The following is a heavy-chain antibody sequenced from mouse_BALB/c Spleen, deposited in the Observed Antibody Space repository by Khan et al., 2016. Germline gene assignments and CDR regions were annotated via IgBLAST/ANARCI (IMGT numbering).Heavy chain of an antibody. Sequence: EVKLEESGGGLVQPGGSLKLSCAASGFDFSRYWMSWVRQAPGKGLEWIGEINPDSSTINYTPSLKDKFIISRDNATNTLYLQLRKVRSADAALYYCAGTFWYFDVWGAGTTVTVSS. CDR2: INPDSSTI. D-gene: IGHD2-14*01. J-gene: IGHJ1*01. CDR1: GFDFSRYW. CDR3: AGTFWYFDV. V-gene: IGHV4-1*02.